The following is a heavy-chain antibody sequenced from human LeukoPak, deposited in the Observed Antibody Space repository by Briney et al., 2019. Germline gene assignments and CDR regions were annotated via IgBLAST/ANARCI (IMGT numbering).Heavy chain of an antibody. J-gene: IGHJ3*02. D-gene: IGHD2-15*01. V-gene: IGHV4-38-2*02. Sequence: SETLSLTCAVSGQSITRNYYWGWIRQTPGKRVEWIGSIYHGGSTYLNPSLKSRVTISIGKSQTHFSLNLTSVTAADTAIYYCARDLGCSGGACYADAFDIWGQGTMVTVSS. CDR2: IYHGGST. CDR1: GQSITRNYY. CDR3: ARDLGCSGGACYADAFDI.